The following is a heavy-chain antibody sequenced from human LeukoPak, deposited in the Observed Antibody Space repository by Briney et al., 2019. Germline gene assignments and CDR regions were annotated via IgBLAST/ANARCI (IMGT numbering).Heavy chain of an antibody. CDR3: AKDDVGDIVVVPAANNY. CDR1: GFTFSSYG. D-gene: IGHD2-2*01. Sequence: PGGSLRLSCAASGFTFSSYGMHWVRQAPGKGLEWVAVISYDGSNKYYADSVKGRFTTSRDNSKNTLYLQMNSLRAEDTAVYYCAKDDVGDIVVVPAANNYWGQGTLVTVSS. J-gene: IGHJ4*02. CDR2: ISYDGSNK. V-gene: IGHV3-30*18.